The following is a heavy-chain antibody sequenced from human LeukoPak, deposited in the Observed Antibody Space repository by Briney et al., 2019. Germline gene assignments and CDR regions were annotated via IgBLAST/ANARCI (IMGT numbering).Heavy chain of an antibody. CDR3: ASLDY. J-gene: IGHJ4*02. CDR2: IKEDGSEK. V-gene: IGHV3-7*01. CDR1: GFSFSDYW. Sequence: GGSLRLSCAASGFSFSDYWMSWVRQAPGKGLEWVANIKEDGSEKYYVDSVKGRLTISRDNAQNSLYPQMNSLRAEDTAVYYCASLDYWGQGTLVTVSS.